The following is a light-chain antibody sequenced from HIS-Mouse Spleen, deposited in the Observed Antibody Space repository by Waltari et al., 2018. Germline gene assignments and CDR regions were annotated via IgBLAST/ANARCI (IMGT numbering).Light chain of an antibody. V-gene: IGLV4-69*01. J-gene: IGLJ1*01. CDR3: QVWDSSSDRV. CDR1: SGHSSYA. CDR2: LNSDGSH. Sequence: QLVLTQSPSASASLGASVKLTCTLSSGHSSYAIAWHQQQPEKGPRYLMKLNSDGSHSKGDGIPDRFSGSSSGAERYLTISSLQSEDEADYYCQVWDSSSDRVFGTGTKVTVL.